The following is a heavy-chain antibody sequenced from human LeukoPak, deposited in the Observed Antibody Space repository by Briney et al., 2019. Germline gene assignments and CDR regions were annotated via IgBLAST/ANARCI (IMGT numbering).Heavy chain of an antibody. CDR2: INSDGSST. J-gene: IGHJ4*02. V-gene: IGHV3-74*01. CDR3: AREKDPGYFDY. Sequence: GGSLRLSCAASGFTFSSYWMHWVRQAPGKGLVWVSRINSDGSSTNYADSVKGRFTISRDNAKNSLYLQMNSLRAEDTAVYYCAREKDPGYFDYWGQGTLVTVSS. CDR1: GFTFSSYW.